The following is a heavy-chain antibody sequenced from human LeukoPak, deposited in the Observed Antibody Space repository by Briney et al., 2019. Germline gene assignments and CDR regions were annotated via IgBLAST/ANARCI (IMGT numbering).Heavy chain of an antibody. J-gene: IGHJ3*02. V-gene: IGHV4-59*01. D-gene: IGHD7-27*01. Sequence: SETLSLTCTVSGGSISSYYWSWIRQPPGKGLEWIGYIYYSGSTNYNPSLKSRVTISVDTSKNQFSLKLSSVTAADTAVYYCAIPAGSLGAFDIWGQGTMVTVSS. CDR1: GGSISSYY. CDR3: AIPAGSLGAFDI. CDR2: IYYSGST.